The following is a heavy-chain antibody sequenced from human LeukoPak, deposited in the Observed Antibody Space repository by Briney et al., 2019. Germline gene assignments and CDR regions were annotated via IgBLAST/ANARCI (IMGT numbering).Heavy chain of an antibody. D-gene: IGHD3-22*01. V-gene: IGHV1-69*13. J-gene: IGHJ3*02. Sequence: SVKVSCKASGGTFSSYAISWVRQAPGQGREWMGGIIPIFGTANYAQKFQGRVTITADESTSTAYMELSSLRSEDTAVYYCARDYYDSSGTLDAFDIWGQGTMVTVSS. CDR3: ARDYYDSSGTLDAFDI. CDR1: GGTFSSYA. CDR2: IIPIFGTA.